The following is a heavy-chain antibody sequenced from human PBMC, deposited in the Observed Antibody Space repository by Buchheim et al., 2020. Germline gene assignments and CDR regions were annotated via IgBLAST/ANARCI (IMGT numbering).Heavy chain of an antibody. J-gene: IGHJ6*02. CDR2: INHSGST. Sequence: QLQLQESGPGLVKPSETLSLTCAVYGGSFSGYYWSWIRQPPGKGLEWIGEINHSGSTNYNPSLKSRVTISVDTSKNQFSLKLSSVTAADTAVYYCARRQLSLVYYYYGMDVWGQGTT. V-gene: IGHV4-34*01. D-gene: IGHD2-2*01. CDR3: ARRQLSLVYYYYGMDV. CDR1: GGSFSGYY.